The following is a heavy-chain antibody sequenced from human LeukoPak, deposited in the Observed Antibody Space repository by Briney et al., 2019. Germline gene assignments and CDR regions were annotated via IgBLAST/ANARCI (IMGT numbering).Heavy chain of an antibody. D-gene: IGHD6-6*01. CDR3: ARHSRAPRIAARPVDY. J-gene: IGHJ4*02. Sequence: GESLKIPCKGSGYSFTSYWIGWVRQMPGKGLEWMGIIYPGDSDTRYSPSFQGQVTISADKSISTAYLQWSSLKASDTAMYYCARHSRAPRIAARPVDYWGQGTLVTVSS. CDR1: GYSFTSYW. V-gene: IGHV5-51*01. CDR2: IYPGDSDT.